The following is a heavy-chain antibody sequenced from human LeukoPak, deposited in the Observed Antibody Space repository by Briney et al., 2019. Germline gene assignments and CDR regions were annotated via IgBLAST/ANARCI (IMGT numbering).Heavy chain of an antibody. CDR2: IYYSGGT. CDR3: ARDLSGSIFDY. V-gene: IGHV4-59*01. CDR1: GGSISSYY. Sequence: SETLSLTCTVSGGSISSYYWSWIRQPPGKGLEWIGYIYYSGGTNYNPSLKSRVTISVDTSKNQFSLKLSSVTAADTAVYYCARDLSGSIFDYWGQGTLVTVSS. D-gene: IGHD3-22*01. J-gene: IGHJ4*02.